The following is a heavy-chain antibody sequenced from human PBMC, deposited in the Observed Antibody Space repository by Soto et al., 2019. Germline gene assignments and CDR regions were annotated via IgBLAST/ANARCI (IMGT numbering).Heavy chain of an antibody. Sequence: GSLRLSCAASGFTVSNNYMSWVRQAPGKGLEWVSVIYSGGSTYYADSVKGRFTISRDNSKNTLYLQMNSLRAEDTAVYYCARGPRDSTQGYFDYWGQGTLVTVSS. CDR1: GFTVSNNY. J-gene: IGHJ4*02. CDR3: ARGPRDSTQGYFDY. CDR2: IYSGGST. V-gene: IGHV3-66*01. D-gene: IGHD3-22*01.